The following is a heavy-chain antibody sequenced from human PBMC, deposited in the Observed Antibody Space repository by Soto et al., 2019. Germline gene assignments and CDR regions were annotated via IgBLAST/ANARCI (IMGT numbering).Heavy chain of an antibody. CDR3: ARVEAMAGLYNYHGLDV. CDR1: GGTFSNYA. J-gene: IGHJ6*02. D-gene: IGHD6-19*01. CDR2: IVPIFGTT. V-gene: IGHV1-69*12. Sequence: QVQLVQSGAEVKKPGSSVKVSCKVSGGTFSNYAIDWVRLAPGYGLEWMGGIVPIFGTTYYTQKFQGRATIIADYSTTTAYLEMSSLRSEDTAIYYCARVEAMAGLYNYHGLDVWGQWTAFTVSS.